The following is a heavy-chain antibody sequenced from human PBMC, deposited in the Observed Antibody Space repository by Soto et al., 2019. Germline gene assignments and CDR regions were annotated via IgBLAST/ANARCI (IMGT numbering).Heavy chain of an antibody. D-gene: IGHD3-10*01. Sequence: GGSLRLSCAASGFTFSSYAMSWVRQAPGKGLEWVSVIYSGGSTYYADSVKGRFTISRDNSKNTLYLQMNSLRAEDTAVYYCARDGWFGTLHYYYYGMDVWGQGTTVTVSS. CDR1: GFTFSSYA. J-gene: IGHJ6*02. V-gene: IGHV3-66*01. CDR2: IYSGGST. CDR3: ARDGWFGTLHYYYYGMDV.